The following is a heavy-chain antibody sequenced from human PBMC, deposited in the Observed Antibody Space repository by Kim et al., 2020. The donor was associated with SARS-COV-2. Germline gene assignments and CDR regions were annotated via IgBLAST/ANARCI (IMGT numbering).Heavy chain of an antibody. D-gene: IGHD3-9*01. CDR2: VNPKTGNT. CDR1: GYSFISYD. J-gene: IGHJ4*02. V-gene: IGHV1-8*01. Sequence: ASVKVSCKTSGYSFISYDIIWMRQAPGQGLEWMGWVNPKTGNTVYAREFQGKVTMTRDTSTSTVYMELSSLRPEDTAVYYCAREDLADILTGFYLDTWGQGTQVIVSS. CDR3: AREDLADILTGFYLDT.